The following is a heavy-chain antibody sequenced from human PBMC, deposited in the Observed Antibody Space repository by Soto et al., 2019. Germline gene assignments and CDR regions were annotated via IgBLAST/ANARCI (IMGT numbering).Heavy chain of an antibody. CDR2: IIPIFGTA. CDR1: GGTFSSYA. V-gene: IGHV1-69*01. J-gene: IGHJ5*02. Sequence: QVQLVQSGAEVKKPGSSVNVSCKASGGTFSSYAISWVRQAPGQGLEWMGGIIPIFGTANYAQKFQGRVTITADESTCTAYMGLSSLRSEDTAVYSCARDHFVYAYVWGSYRQEWWFDPWGQGTLVTVSS. CDR3: ARDHFVYAYVWGSYRQEWWFDP. D-gene: IGHD3-16*02.